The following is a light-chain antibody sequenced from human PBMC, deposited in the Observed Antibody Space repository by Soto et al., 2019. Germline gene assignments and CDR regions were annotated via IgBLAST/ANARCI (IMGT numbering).Light chain of an antibody. Sequence: DIQMTRSPSSLSASVGDRVTITCRASQSISSYLNWYQQKPGKAPKLLIYAASSLQSGVPSRFSGSGSATDFTLTISSLQPEDFATYYCQQSYSTHTFGQGTKLEIK. CDR2: AAS. CDR1: QSISSY. V-gene: IGKV1-39*01. J-gene: IGKJ2*01. CDR3: QQSYSTHT.